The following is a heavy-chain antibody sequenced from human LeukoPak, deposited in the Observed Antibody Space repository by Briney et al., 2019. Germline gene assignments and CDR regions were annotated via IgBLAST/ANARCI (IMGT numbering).Heavy chain of an antibody. CDR2: IGTAGDT. V-gene: IGHV3-13*01. D-gene: IGHD1-26*01. CDR3: ARGRGAWPFDY. Sequence: GGSLRLSCAASGFTFSSYDMNWVRQATGKGLEWVSAIGTAGDTYYPGSVKGRFTISRENAKNSLYLQMNSLRAGDTAVYYCARGRGAWPFDYWGQGTLVTVSS. CDR1: GFTFSSYD. J-gene: IGHJ4*02.